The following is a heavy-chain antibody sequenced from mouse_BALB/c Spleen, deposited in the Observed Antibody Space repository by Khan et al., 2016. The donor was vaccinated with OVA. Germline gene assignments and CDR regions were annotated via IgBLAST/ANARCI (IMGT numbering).Heavy chain of an antibody. V-gene: IGHV1-77*01. D-gene: IGHD1-2*01. CDR3: ARRNYFGYTFAY. CDR1: GYTFTDYY. Sequence: QVQLQQPGAELARPGASVKLSCKASGYTFTDYYINWVKQRTGQGLEWIGEISPGSGDTYYNEKFKGKATLTADKSPRTASMTLNSLTSEASAVYFCARRNYFGYTFAYWGQGTLVTVSA. J-gene: IGHJ3*01. CDR2: ISPGSGDT.